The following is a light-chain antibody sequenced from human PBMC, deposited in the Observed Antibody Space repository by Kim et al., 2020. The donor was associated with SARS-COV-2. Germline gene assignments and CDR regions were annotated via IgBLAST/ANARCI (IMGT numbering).Light chain of an antibody. CDR1: QSLLHSNGYNY. CDR3: MQVLQTPLT. CDR2: LGS. J-gene: IGKJ4*01. V-gene: IGKV2-28*01. Sequence: DIVMTQSPLSLPVTPGEPASISCRSSQSLLHSNGYNYLDWYLQKPGQSPQLLIYLGSNRASGVPDRFSGSGSGTDFTLKISRVGAEDVGVYYCMQVLQTPLTFGGGTKVDIK.